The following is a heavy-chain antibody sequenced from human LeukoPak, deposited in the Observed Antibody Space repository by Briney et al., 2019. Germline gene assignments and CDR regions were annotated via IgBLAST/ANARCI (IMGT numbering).Heavy chain of an antibody. V-gene: IGHV1-8*01. J-gene: IGHJ5*02. CDR3: ARGRKYYDSSGYPLNWFDP. Sequence: ASVKVSCKASGYTFTSYDINWVRQATGQGLEWMGWMNPNSGNTGYAQKFQGRVTMTRNTSISTAYMELSSLRSEDTAVYYCARGRKYYDSSGYPLNWFDPWGQGTLVTVSS. D-gene: IGHD3-22*01. CDR1: GYTFTSYD. CDR2: MNPNSGNT.